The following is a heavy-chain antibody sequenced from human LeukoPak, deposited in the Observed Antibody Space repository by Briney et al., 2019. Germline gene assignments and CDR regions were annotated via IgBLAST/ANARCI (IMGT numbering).Heavy chain of an antibody. CDR3: AKDVMVVAAMGSYYGMDV. Sequence: GGSLRLSCAASGFTFDDYAMHWVRQAPGKGLEWVSGISWNSGSIGYADSVKGRFTTSRDNAKNSLYLQMNSLRAEDTALYYCAKDVMVVAAMGSYYGMDVWGQGTMVTVSS. CDR2: ISWNSGSI. CDR1: GFTFDDYA. J-gene: IGHJ6*02. D-gene: IGHD2-15*01. V-gene: IGHV3-9*01.